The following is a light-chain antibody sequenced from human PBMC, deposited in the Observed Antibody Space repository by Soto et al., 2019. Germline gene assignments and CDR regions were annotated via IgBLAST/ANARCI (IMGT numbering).Light chain of an antibody. CDR3: SSYTSSNTLEV. CDR1: SRDVGGSNY. Sequence: QSVLIQPASVSGSPGQSITISCTGTSRDVGGSNYVSWHQHHPHRAPKLLIYEVSYRPSGVSSRFSGSKSGNTASLTISGLQAEDDADYYCSSYTSSNTLEVFGVGTKLTVL. J-gene: IGLJ1*01. CDR2: EVS. V-gene: IGLV2-14*01.